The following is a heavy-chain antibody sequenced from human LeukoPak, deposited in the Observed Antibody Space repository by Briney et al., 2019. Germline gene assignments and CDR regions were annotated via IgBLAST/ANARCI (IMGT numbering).Heavy chain of an antibody. CDR2: ISYDGSNK. CDR3: AKVHGPYYYGSGSYYDY. J-gene: IGHJ4*02. D-gene: IGHD3-10*01. Sequence: PGGSLRLSCAASGFTLSSYGMHWVRQAPGKGLEWVAVISYDGSNKYYADSVKGRFTISRDISKNTLYLQMNSLRAEDTAVYYCAKVHGPYYYGSGSYYDYWGQGTLVTVSS. V-gene: IGHV3-30*18. CDR1: GFTLSSYG.